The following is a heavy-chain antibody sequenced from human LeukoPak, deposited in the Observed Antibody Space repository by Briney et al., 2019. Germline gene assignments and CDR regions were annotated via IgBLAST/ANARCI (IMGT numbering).Heavy chain of an antibody. Sequence: EASVEVSCKVSGYTLTELSMHWVRQAPGQGLEWMGWINPNSGGTNYAQKLQGRVTMTTDTSTSTAYMELRSLRSDDTAVYYCARFRQFDYWGQGTLVTVSS. CDR1: GYTLTELS. CDR2: INPNSGGT. CDR3: ARFRQFDY. J-gene: IGHJ4*02. V-gene: IGHV1-2*02.